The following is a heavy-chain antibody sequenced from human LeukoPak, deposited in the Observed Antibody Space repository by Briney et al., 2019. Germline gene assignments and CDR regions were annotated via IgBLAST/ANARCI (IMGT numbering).Heavy chain of an antibody. CDR2: INPSGGST. D-gene: IGHD6-19*01. J-gene: IGHJ4*02. Sequence: ASVKVSCKASGYTFTSYYMHWVRQAPGQGLEWMGIINPSGGSTSYAQKFQGRVTMTRDMSTSTVYMELSSLRSEDTAVYYCARESIAVAQDYWGQGTLVTVSS. CDR3: ARESIAVAQDY. CDR1: GYTFTSYY. V-gene: IGHV1-46*01.